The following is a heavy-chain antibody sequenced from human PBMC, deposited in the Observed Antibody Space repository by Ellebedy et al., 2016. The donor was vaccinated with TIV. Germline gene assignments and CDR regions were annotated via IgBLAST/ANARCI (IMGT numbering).Heavy chain of an antibody. CDR3: AKDYFYGSGYDY. CDR1: GFTVSSNY. Sequence: GGSLRLSCAASGFTVSSNYMSWVRQAPGKGLEWVSVIYIGGSTYYADSVKGRFTISRDNSKNTLYLQMNSLRAEDTALYYCAKDYFYGSGYDYWGQGTLVTVSS. D-gene: IGHD3-10*01. J-gene: IGHJ4*02. V-gene: IGHV3-66*01. CDR2: IYIGGST.